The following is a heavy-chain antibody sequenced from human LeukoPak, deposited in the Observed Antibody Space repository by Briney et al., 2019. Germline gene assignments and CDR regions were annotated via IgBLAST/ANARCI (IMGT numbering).Heavy chain of an antibody. J-gene: IGHJ4*02. V-gene: IGHV6-1*01. CDR2: TYYRSKWYN. Sequence: SQTLSLTCAVSGDTISSNSSAWNWIRQSPSRGLEWLGSTYYRSKWYNNYAVSVKSRITINPDTSKNQFSLKLSSVTAADTAVYYCARVVGRDGYNGAHFDHWGQGTLVTVSS. CDR3: ARVVGRDGYNGAHFDH. CDR1: GDTISSNSSA. D-gene: IGHD5-24*01.